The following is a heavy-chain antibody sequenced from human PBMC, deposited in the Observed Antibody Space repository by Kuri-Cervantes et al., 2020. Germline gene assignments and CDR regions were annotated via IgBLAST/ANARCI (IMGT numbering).Heavy chain of an antibody. CDR1: GGSVSSGGYS. V-gene: IGHV4-30-2*06. CDR2: IYHSGSA. J-gene: IGHJ3*02. CDR3: AREKTYGDYPLGAFDI. Sequence: SETLSLTCAVSGGSVSSGGYSWSWIRQSPGKGLEWIGYIYHSGSAYYNPSLKSRVTISVDTSKNQFSLKLSSVTAADTAVYYCAREKTYGDYPLGAFDIWGQGTMVTVSS. D-gene: IGHD4-17*01.